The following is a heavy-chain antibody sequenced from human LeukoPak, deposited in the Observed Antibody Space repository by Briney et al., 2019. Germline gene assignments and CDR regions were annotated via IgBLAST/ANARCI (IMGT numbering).Heavy chain of an antibody. Sequence: GGSLRLSCAASGFTFSSDEMNWVRQAPGKGLEGVSYIRNSGSIIHYADSVKGRFTISRDNAKNSLSVQMNSLRAEDTAVYYCARATAYSYLFDYWGQGTLVTVSS. J-gene: IGHJ4*02. CDR1: GFTFSSDE. CDR2: IRNSGSII. D-gene: IGHD5-18*01. CDR3: ARATAYSYLFDY. V-gene: IGHV3-48*03.